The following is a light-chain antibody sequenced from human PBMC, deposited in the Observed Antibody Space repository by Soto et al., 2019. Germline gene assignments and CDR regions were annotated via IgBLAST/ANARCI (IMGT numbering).Light chain of an antibody. V-gene: IGKV3-15*01. J-gene: IGKJ1*01. CDR1: QSVSSN. CDR2: GAS. Sequence: EIVMTQSPAILSVSPGERATLSCRASQSVSSNLAWYQQKLGQAPRLLIYGASTRATGIPARFSGSGSGTEFTLTISSLRSEDFAVYYCHQYNNWPPWTFGQGTKVEIK. CDR3: HQYNNWPPWT.